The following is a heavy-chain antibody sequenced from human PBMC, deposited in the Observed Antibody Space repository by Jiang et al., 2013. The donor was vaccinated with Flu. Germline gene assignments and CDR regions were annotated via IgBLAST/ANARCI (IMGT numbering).Heavy chain of an antibody. Sequence: VQLVESGGGWVQPGESLIVSCAASGFTFSAYWMSWVRQTPGKGLEWVANIKHDGSDTRYVDSVRGRFTISRDNSRNSVFLQMDNLRVEDSAVYYCARDPYSSSSGYGMDV. CDR2: IKHDGSDT. D-gene: IGHD6-6*01. J-gene: IGHJ6*01. V-gene: IGHV3-7*03. CDR3: ARDPYSSSSGYGMDV. CDR1: GFTFSAYW.